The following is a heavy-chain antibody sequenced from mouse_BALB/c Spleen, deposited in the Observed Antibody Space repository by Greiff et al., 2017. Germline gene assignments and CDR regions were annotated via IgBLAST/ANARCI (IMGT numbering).Heavy chain of an antibody. CDR3: ASASLFRAR. J-gene: IGHJ2*01. Sequence: VQLQQSAAELVRPGASVKMSCKASGYTFTSYTMHWVKQRPGQGLEWIGYINPSSGYTEYNQKFKDKTTLTADKSSSTAYMQLSSLTSEDSAVYYSASASLFRARWGQGTTLTVSS. CDR2: INPSSGYT. V-gene: IGHV1-4*02. CDR1: GYTFTSYT.